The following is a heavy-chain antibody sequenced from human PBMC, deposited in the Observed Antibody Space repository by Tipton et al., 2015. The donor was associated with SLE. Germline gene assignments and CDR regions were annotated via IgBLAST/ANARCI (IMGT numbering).Heavy chain of an antibody. Sequence: TLSLTCTVSGGSISGYYWSWIRQPAGKGLEWIGRVYSSGSTIYNPSIKSRITLSLDTSKNQFSLKLSSVTAADTAVYYCAREAWGHAFDIWGQGTTVTVSS. CDR3: AREAWGHAFDI. J-gene: IGHJ3*02. CDR1: GGSISGYY. CDR2: VYSSGST. D-gene: IGHD2-21*01. V-gene: IGHV4-4*07.